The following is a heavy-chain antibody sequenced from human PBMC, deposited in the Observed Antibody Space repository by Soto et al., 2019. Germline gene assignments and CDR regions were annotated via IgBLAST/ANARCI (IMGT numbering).Heavy chain of an antibody. CDR1: GGTFSTYA. D-gene: IGHD3-22*01. CDR3: ARDAPYSSGYYNGGYYYVMDV. J-gene: IGHJ6*02. Sequence: GASVKVSCKASGGTFSTYAVSWVRQAPGPGLEWMGGFIPMFGKTNYAQKFRDRVTLTADASTSTAYMELSSLTYDDTAVYYCARDAPYSSGYYNGGYYYVMDVWGQGTAVTVSS. CDR2: FIPMFGKT. V-gene: IGHV1-69*13.